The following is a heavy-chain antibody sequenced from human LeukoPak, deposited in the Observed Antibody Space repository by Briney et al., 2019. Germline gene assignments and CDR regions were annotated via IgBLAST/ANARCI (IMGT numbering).Heavy chain of an antibody. J-gene: IGHJ6*03. D-gene: IGHD2-2*01. CDR3: ARDNVVPAAPPLYYYYYMDV. CDR1: GDSVSSSRYY. Sequence: PSETLSLTCIVSGDSVSSSRYYWGWIRQPPGRGLEWIGSIYTSGSTNYNPSLKSRVTMSVDTSKNQFSLKLSSVTAADTAVYYCARDNVVPAAPPLYYYYYMDVWGKGTTVTVSS. CDR2: IYTSGST. V-gene: IGHV4-39*07.